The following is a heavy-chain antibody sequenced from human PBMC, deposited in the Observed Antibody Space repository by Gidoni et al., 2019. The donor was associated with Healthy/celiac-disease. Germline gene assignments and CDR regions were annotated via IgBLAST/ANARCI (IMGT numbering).Heavy chain of an antibody. D-gene: IGHD3-10*01. V-gene: IGHV3-23*01. J-gene: IGHJ6*02. CDR3: AKVMGMRFGEKLYYYYGMDV. CDR2: ISGSGGST. Sequence: EVQLLESGGGLVQPGGSLRLSCAASGFTFSSYAMSWVRQAPGKGLEWVSAISGSGGSTYYADSVKGRFTISRDNSKNTLYLQMNSLRAEDTAVYYCAKVMGMRFGEKLYYYYGMDVWGQGTTVTVSS. CDR1: GFTFSSYA.